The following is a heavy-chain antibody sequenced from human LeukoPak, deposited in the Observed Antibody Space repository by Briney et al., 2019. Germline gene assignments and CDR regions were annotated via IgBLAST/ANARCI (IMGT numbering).Heavy chain of an antibody. CDR1: GFTFSSYS. CDR2: ISSSSGYI. V-gene: IGHV3-21*01. Sequence: GGSLRLSCAASGFTFSSYSMNWVRQAPGKGLEWVSSISSSSGYIYYADSVKGRFTISRDNAKNSLYLQMNSLRAEDTAVYYCARGDYGDYGGPYYFDYWGQGTLVTVSS. D-gene: IGHD4-17*01. CDR3: ARGDYGDYGGPYYFDY. J-gene: IGHJ4*02.